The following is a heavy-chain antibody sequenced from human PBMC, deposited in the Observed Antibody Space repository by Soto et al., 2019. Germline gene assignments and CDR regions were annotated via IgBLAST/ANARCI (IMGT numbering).Heavy chain of an antibody. CDR3: AREQPYNGSPHFDY. Sequence: PSETQSLTCTVAGGSIIGYYCNWMREPRGKGLEWIGYIDYSGSTNYNHSLKVRVTIAVDTSKNQFSLNLSSVTAEDTAVYYCAREQPYNGSPHFDYWGQGPLV. J-gene: IGHJ4*02. CDR2: IDYSGST. V-gene: IGHV4-59*01. CDR1: GGSIIGYY. D-gene: IGHD1-26*01.